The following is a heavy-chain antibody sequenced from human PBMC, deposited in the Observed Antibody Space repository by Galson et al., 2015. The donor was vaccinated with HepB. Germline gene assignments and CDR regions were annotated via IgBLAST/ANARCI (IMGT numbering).Heavy chain of an antibody. CDR3: ARVTSTHNFGRSRYSFYYYGMDV. J-gene: IGHJ6*02. Sequence: SCKASGYTFTNYAINWVRQAPGQGLEWMGWINTNTGEPTYAQAFTGQFVFSLDTSVTTAHLQISSLKPEDTAVYYCARVTSTHNFGRSRYSFYYYGMDVWGQGTTVTVPS. D-gene: IGHD1-20*01. V-gene: IGHV7-4-1*02. CDR2: INTNTGEP. CDR1: GYTFTNYA.